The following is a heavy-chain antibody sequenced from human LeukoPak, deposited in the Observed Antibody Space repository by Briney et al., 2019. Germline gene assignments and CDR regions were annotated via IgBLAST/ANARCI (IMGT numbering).Heavy chain of an antibody. CDR1: GYTFTGYY. J-gene: IGHJ3*02. D-gene: IGHD1-26*01. CDR2: INPNSGGT. V-gene: IGHV1-2*02. Sequence: ASVKVSCKTSGYTFTGYYIHWVRQAPGQGLEWMGWINPNSGGTDYAQNFQGRVTMTRDTSISTAYMELSRLRPDDTAVYYCASEHSGSYFGAFDIWGQGTMVTVSS. CDR3: ASEHSGSYFGAFDI.